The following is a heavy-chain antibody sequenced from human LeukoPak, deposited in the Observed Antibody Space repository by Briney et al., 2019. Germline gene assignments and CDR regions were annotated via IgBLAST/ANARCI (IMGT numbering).Heavy chain of an antibody. CDR1: RGTFPNYD. CDR2: INTNTGNP. Sequence: GASVKVSCKASRGTFPNYDISWVRQAPGQGLEWMGWINTNTGNPTYAQGFTGRFVFSLDTSVSTAYLQISSLKAEDTAVYYCANGGSSSGFDYWGQGTLVTVSS. J-gene: IGHJ4*02. D-gene: IGHD6-13*01. V-gene: IGHV7-4-1*02. CDR3: ANGGSSSGFDY.